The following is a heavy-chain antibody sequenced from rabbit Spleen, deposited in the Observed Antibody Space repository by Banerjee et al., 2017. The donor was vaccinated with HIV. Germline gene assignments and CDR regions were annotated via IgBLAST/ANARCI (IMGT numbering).Heavy chain of an antibody. J-gene: IGHJ4*01. CDR1: GFDFSNYG. Sequence: QEQLVESGGGLVQPGGSLKLSCKASGFDFSNYGVSWVRQTPGKGLEWIGYIEPIFGRTYYASWVDGRFTISSHNAQNTLYLQLNSLTAADTATYFCARSAGTKSSNWLIFTLWGQGTLVTVS. V-gene: IGHV1S47*01. CDR3: ARSAGTKSSNWLIFTL. CDR2: IEPIFGRT. D-gene: IGHD1-1*01.